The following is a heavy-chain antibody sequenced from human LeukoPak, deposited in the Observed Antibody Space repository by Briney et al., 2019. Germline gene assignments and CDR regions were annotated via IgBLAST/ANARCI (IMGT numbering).Heavy chain of an antibody. CDR2: IYYTGKN. CDR3: VNRDTGWNYFDY. J-gene: IGHJ4*02. V-gene: IGHV4-59*08. D-gene: IGHD6-19*01. CDR1: GGSINSHY. Sequence: PSETLSLTCAVSGGSINSHYWGWIRQPPGKGLQWIGDIYYTGKNNYNPSLKSRVTLSLDTSKDHLSLNLTSVLAADTAIYYCVNRDTGWNYFDYWGQGILVTVSS.